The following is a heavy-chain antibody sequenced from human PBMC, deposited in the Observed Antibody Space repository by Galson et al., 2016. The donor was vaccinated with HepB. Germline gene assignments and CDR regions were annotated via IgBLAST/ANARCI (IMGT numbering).Heavy chain of an antibody. CDR1: GFTFSRSW. Sequence: SLRLSCAASGFTFSRSWMTWVRQAPGKGLEWVSNIKEDGSEQFYVDSVKGRFTISRDNAKSSLYLHMNSLRDQDTAVYHCARDPAQRSCNGANCWGAFDVWGKGTMVTVSS. D-gene: IGHD2-15*01. V-gene: IGHV3-7*01. CDR2: IKEDGSEQ. J-gene: IGHJ3*01. CDR3: ARDPAQRSCNGANCWGAFDV.